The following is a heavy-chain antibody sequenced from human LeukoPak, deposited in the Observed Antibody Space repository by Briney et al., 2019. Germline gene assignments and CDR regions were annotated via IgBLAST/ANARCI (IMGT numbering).Heavy chain of an antibody. CDR3: ARGYSSGTDI. V-gene: IGHV1-2*06. CDR2: INPNNGGT. D-gene: IGHD3-22*01. Sequence: ASVKVSCKASGYTFTGYYIHWVRQAPGQGLEWMGRINPNNGGTNYAQKFQGRVTMTRNTSISTAYMELSSLRSEDTAVYYCARGYSSGTDIWGQGTMVTVSS. J-gene: IGHJ3*02. CDR1: GYTFTGYY.